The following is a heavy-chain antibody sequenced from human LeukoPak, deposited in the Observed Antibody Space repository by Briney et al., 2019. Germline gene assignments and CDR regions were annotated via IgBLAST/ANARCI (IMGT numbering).Heavy chain of an antibody. CDR1: GFTFXSXX. CDR3: VRDLRASSF. J-gene: IGHJ4*02. D-gene: IGHD6-6*01. CDR2: IKAEGSYT. V-gene: IGHV3-74*01. Sequence: GGSLRLSCAASGFTFXSXXXXXVXQAPGXXRVSVSNIKAEGSYTSYADSVKGGFPNYRDNDKNTWFLKMSSVRPEDTAVYYCVRDLRASSFWGQGTLVTVAS.